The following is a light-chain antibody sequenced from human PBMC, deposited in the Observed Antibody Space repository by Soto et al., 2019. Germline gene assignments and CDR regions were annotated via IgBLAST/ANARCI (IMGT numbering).Light chain of an antibody. CDR1: SSDVGGYNI. CDR2: DVS. J-gene: IGLJ2*01. CDR3: NSYTSSSTLI. V-gene: IGLV2-14*01. Sequence: QSALTQPASVSGSPGQSITISCTGSSSDVGGYNIVSWYQQHPGKAPKLMIYDVSNRPTGVSNRFSGSKSGNTASLTISGLQAEDEADYYCNSYTSSSTLIFGGGTKLTVL.